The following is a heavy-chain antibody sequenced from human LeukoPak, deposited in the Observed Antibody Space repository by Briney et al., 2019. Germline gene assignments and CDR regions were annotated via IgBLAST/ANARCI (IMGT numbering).Heavy chain of an antibody. CDR3: ARVLRYYDILSKPFDY. CDR1: GYTFSGYY. J-gene: IGHJ4*02. CDR2: INPNSGGT. Sequence: ASVKVSCKASGYTFSGYYIHWVRQAPGHGLEWMGWINPNSGGTNYAQKFQGRVTLTRDTSINTAYMELSRLRSDDTAVYYCARVLRYYDILSKPFDYWGQGTLVTVSS. V-gene: IGHV1-2*02. D-gene: IGHD3-9*01.